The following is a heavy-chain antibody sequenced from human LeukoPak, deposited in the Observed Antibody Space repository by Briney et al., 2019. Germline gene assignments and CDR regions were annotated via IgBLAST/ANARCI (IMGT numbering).Heavy chain of an antibody. J-gene: IGHJ5*02. V-gene: IGHV4-59*12. CDR1: GGSISHYY. D-gene: IGHD3-16*01. CDR3: ARAGFRGELWRWFDP. CDR2: IYYSGST. Sequence: SETLSLTCTVSGGSISHYYWSWIRQPPGKGLECVGYIYYSGSTNYNASLKSRVTIPVDTSKKHFSLKLSQLAASDPAVVFCARAGFRGELWRWFDPWGQGTLVTVSS.